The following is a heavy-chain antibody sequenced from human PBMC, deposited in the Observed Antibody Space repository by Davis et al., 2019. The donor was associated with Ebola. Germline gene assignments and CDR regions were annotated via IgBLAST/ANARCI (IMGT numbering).Heavy chain of an antibody. CDR2: IYSGGYT. J-gene: IGHJ6*02. Sequence: PGGSLRLSCAASGFGVSDNYMNWVRQAPGKALEWVSIIYSGGYTFYADSVKGRFTVSRDISKNILYLQLNNLRADDTAVYYCARDAIAVAGIYNYGMDVWGHGTTVTVSS. D-gene: IGHD6-19*01. V-gene: IGHV3-53*01. CDR1: GFGVSDNY. CDR3: ARDAIAVAGIYNYGMDV.